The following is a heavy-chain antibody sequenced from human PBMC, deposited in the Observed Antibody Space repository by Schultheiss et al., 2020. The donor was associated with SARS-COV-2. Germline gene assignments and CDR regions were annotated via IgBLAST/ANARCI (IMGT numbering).Heavy chain of an antibody. CDR1: GFTFSSYS. J-gene: IGHJ4*02. V-gene: IGHV3-48*02. CDR3: ARDPHKRGYSYGFSDY. CDR2: ISSSSSTI. D-gene: IGHD5-18*01. Sequence: GGSLRLSCVASGFTFSSYSMNWVRQAPGKGLEWVSYISSSSSTIYYADSVKGRFTISRDNAKNSLYLQMNSLRDEDTAVYYCARDPHKRGYSYGFSDYWGQGTLVTVSS.